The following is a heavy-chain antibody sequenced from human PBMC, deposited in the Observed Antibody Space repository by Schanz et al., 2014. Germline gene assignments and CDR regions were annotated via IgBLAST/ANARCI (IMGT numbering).Heavy chain of an antibody. V-gene: IGHV1-2*02. J-gene: IGHJ5*02. CDR2: IDPNSGGT. CDR1: GYTFTAYY. CDR3: AREICSGTRCGQRYDP. Sequence: QVQLVQSGAEVKKPGASVKVYCKASGYTFTAYYFHWVRQAPGQGLEWMGWIDPNSGGTFYKEKFQGRVTMSRDTSISTAYMELSRLGSDDTASYYCAREICSGTRCGQRYDPWGQGTLVTVSS. D-gene: IGHD2-2*01.